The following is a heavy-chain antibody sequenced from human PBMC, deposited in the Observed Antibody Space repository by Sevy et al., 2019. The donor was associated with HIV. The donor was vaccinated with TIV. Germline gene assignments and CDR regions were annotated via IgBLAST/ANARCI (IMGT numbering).Heavy chain of an antibody. CDR3: AKLWDRITSFMDV. Sequence: GGSLRLSCAASGFTFSRYAMSWVRQAPGKGLEWVSAISGSGGSTYYADSVKGRFTISRDNSKNTLYLQMNSLRAEDTAVYYCAKLWDRITSFMDVWGQGTTVTVSS. J-gene: IGHJ6*02. D-gene: IGHD3-10*01. V-gene: IGHV3-23*01. CDR1: GFTFSRYA. CDR2: ISGSGGST.